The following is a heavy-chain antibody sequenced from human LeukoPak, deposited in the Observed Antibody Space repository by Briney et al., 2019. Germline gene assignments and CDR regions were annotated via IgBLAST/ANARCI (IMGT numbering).Heavy chain of an antibody. CDR1: GGSISSGDYY. V-gene: IGHV4-30-4*01. J-gene: IGHJ4*02. CDR2: IYYSGST. D-gene: IGHD6-6*01. Sequence: SETLSLTCTVSGGSISSGDYYWSWIRQPPGKGLEWIGYIYYSGSTYYNPSLKSRVTISVDTSKNQFSLKLSSVTAADTAVYYCARDPGYSSSSESDYWGQGTLVTVSS. CDR3: ARDPGYSSSSESDY.